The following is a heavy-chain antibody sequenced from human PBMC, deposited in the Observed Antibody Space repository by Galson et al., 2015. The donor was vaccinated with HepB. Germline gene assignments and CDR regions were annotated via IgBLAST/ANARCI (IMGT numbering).Heavy chain of an antibody. CDR2: TYYRSKWYN. CDR3: ARGYPRAFDY. D-gene: IGHD2-15*01. Sequence: CAISGDSVSSISAAWNWIRQSPSRGLEWLGRTYYRSKWYNDYALSVKSRITINPDTSKNQFSLQLNSVTPVDTAVYYCARGYPRAFDYWGQGTLVTVSS. CDR1: GDSVSSISAA. V-gene: IGHV6-1*01. J-gene: IGHJ4*02.